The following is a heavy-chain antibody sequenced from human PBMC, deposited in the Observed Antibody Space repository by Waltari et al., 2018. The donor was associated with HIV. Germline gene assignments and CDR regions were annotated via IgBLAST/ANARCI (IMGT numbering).Heavy chain of an antibody. J-gene: IGHJ6*02. Sequence: PGGSLRVNLLASDFTLRTHYMYRWRERPGKGLPWVVVMNSRGATIYTSSVKGRFSVSRDDPQNAMVLEMNDVEVGDTGIYYCARELREAWSGDLRDFTGLDVWGRGTTVT. CDR1: DFTLRTHY. D-gene: IGHD3-16*01. V-gene: IGHV3-53*01. CDR3: ARELREAWSGDLRDFTGLDV. CDR2: MNSRGAT.